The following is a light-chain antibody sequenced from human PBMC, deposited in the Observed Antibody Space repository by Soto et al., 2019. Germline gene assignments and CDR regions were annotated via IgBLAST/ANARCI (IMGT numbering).Light chain of an antibody. CDR1: QTVRSSS. J-gene: IGKJ1*01. CDR2: GAS. CDR3: QQYGSSPRT. V-gene: IGKV3-20*01. Sequence: DIVLTQSPGTLSLSPGERATLSCRASQTVRSSSLAWYQQKPGQAPRLLIFGASTRAAGFPDRFSGSGSGTDFTLTISRLEPEDFALYYCQQYGSSPRTFGQGTKVEI.